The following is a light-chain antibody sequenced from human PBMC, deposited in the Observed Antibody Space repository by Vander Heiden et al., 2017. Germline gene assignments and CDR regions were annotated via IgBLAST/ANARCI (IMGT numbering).Light chain of an antibody. CDR3: AGWDDSLTGHVI. CDR1: SSNIGTNT. V-gene: IGLV1-44*01. Sequence: SVLTQPPSASGTPGQRVTISCSGSSSNIGTNTANWYQQLPGTAPKLLIYSNNHRPSGGPDRFSGSKSDTSASLAISGLQSEDEAFYYCAGWDDSLTGHVIFGGGTKLTVL. J-gene: IGLJ2*01. CDR2: SNN.